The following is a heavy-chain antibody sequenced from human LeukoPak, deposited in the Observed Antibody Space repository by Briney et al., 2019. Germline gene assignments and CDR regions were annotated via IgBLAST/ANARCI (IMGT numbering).Heavy chain of an antibody. J-gene: IGHJ4*02. Sequence: KPSETLSLTCTVSGDSLRKSTIYWVWIRQPPGKGLEWIGSIYYSGGADYNPSLQSRVTISVDTSKNEFSLKVRSVTAADTAVYYCARDLGGSSDDYWGQGTLVTVSS. V-gene: IGHV4-39*07. CDR2: IYYSGGA. CDR3: ARDLGGSSDDY. CDR1: GDSLRKSTIY. D-gene: IGHD1-26*01.